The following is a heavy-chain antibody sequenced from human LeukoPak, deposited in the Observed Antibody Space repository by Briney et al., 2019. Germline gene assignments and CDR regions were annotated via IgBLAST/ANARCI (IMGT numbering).Heavy chain of an antibody. CDR1: GYTLTELS. J-gene: IGHJ4*02. D-gene: IGHD6-19*01. Sequence: ASVKVSCKVSGYTLTELSMHWVRQAPGKGLEWMGGFDPEDGETIYAQKFQGRVTMTEDTSTDTAYMELSSLRSEDTAVYYCATAIAVADPLDYWGQGTLVTVSS. CDR3: ATAIAVADPLDY. CDR2: FDPEDGET. V-gene: IGHV1-24*01.